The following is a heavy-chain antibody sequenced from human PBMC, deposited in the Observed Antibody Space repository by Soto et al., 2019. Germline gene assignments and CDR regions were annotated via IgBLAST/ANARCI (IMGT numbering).Heavy chain of an antibody. CDR3: ARRGDYVWGSYRPGWFDP. V-gene: IGHV4-59*08. Sequence: SETLSLTCTVSGGSISSYYWSWIRQPPGKGLEWIGYIHYSGRTNYKPSLKSRLTISLGTSDNQFSLRLNSVTAADTAVYYCARRGDYVWGSYRPGWFDPWGQGTLVTVSS. CDR1: GGSISSYY. J-gene: IGHJ5*02. D-gene: IGHD3-16*02. CDR2: IHYSGRT.